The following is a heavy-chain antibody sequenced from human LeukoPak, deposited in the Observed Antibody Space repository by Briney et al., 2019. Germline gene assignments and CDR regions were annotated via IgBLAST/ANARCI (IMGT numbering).Heavy chain of an antibody. CDR1: GFTFSSYT. Sequence: GGSLRLSCAASGFTFSSYTMNWVRQAPGKGLEWVSSISSSSTYIYYADSVRGQFTISRDNDENSLSLQMSSLRAEDTAVYYCARSLWHQYYFDYWGRGTLVTVSS. CDR3: ARSLWHQYYFDY. CDR2: ISSSSTYI. D-gene: IGHD2-21*01. V-gene: IGHV3-21*01. J-gene: IGHJ4*02.